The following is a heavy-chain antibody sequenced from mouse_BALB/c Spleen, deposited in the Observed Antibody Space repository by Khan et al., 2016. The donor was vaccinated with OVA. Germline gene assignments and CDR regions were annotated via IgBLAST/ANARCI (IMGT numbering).Heavy chain of an antibody. CDR2: IYSSGTI. CDR1: GISITTGNYR. V-gene: IGHV3-5*02. J-gene: IGHJ1*01. D-gene: IGHD1-1*01. Sequence: EVQLQESGPGLVKPSQTVSLTCTVTGISITTGNYRWSWIRQFPGNKLEWIGNIYSSGTITYNPSLTSRTTITRDTSKTQFFLEMNSLTAEDSATYFCARDYGRLYGYFDVWGAGTTVTGSS. CDR3: ARDYGRLYGYFDV.